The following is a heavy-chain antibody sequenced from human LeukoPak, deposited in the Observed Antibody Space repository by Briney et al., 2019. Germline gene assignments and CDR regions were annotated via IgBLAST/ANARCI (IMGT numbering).Heavy chain of an antibody. CDR2: ISYSGST. CDR1: GGSISSYY. J-gene: IGHJ4*02. CDR3: ARSYYDFWSGFYSDF. Sequence: SETLSLTCTVSGGSISSYYWSWIRQPPGKGLQWIGFISYSGSTSYNPSLMSRVTISVDTSKNQFSLKLNSVTAADTALYFCARSYYDFWSGFYSDFWGQGALVTVSS. D-gene: IGHD3-3*01. V-gene: IGHV4-59*01.